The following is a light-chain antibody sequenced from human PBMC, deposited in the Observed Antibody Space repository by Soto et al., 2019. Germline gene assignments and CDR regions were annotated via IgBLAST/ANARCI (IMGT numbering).Light chain of an antibody. CDR1: QTITTY. CDR2: GGS. J-gene: IGKJ1*01. V-gene: IGKV1-39*01. CDR3: QQSYITPST. Sequence: DIQMTQTPSSLSASIGDRVTITCRASQTITTYLNWYQHKPGKAPKLLLYGGSSLQSGVTSRLSGSGSGTDFTLTISNLQLEDFGTYYCQQSYITPSTFGQGTKVDI.